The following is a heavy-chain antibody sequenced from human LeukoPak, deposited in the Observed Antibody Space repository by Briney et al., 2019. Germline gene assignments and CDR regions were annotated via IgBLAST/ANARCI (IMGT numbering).Heavy chain of an antibody. Sequence: GGSLRLSCAASGFTFSSYGMHWVRQAPGKGLEWVAFIRYDGSNKYYADSVKGRFTISRDNSKNTLYLQMNSLRAEDTAVYYCAKGPARYCSSTSCYLDYWGQGTLVTVSS. CDR2: IRYDGSNK. J-gene: IGHJ4*02. V-gene: IGHV3-30*02. D-gene: IGHD2-2*01. CDR3: AKGPARYCSSTSCYLDY. CDR1: GFTFSSYG.